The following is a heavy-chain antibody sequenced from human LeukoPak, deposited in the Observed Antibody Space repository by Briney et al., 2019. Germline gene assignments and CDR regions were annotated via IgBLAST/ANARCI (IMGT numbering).Heavy chain of an antibody. Sequence: QPGRSLRLSCAASGFTFSSYAMHWVRQAPGKGLEWVAVISYDGSNIYYADSVKGRFTISRDNSKNTLYLQMNSLRAEDTAVYYCARVATSDYWGQGTLVTVSS. D-gene: IGHD5-12*01. CDR1: GFTFSSYA. J-gene: IGHJ4*02. CDR3: ARVATSDY. V-gene: IGHV3-30*01. CDR2: ISYDGSNI.